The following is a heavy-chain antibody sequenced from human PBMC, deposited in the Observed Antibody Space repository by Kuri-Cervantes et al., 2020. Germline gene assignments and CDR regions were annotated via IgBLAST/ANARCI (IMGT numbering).Heavy chain of an antibody. CDR2: INPDGSRK. CDR3: VRFSQMAY. CDR1: GFTFSSYA. V-gene: IGHV3-7*01. Sequence: GGSLRLSCAASGFTFSSYAMSWVRQAPGKGLEWVANINPDGSRKYYLDSVKGRFTISRDNANNALYLQMSSLRVEDTAAYYCVRFSQMAYWGQGTLVTVSS. D-gene: IGHD2-8*01. J-gene: IGHJ4*02.